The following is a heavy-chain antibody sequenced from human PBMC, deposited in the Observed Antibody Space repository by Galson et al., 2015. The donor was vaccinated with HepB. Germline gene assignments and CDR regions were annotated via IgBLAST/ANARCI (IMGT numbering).Heavy chain of an antibody. CDR1: GFTFSNYS. V-gene: IGHV3-48*04. CDR2: IRSSSSTK. Sequence: SLRLSCAASGFTFSNYSMNWVRQAPGKGLEWVSYIRSSSSTKYYADSVKGRFTISRDNAKNSLYLQMDSLRAEDTAVYYCARDTGPLAHDAFDIWGQGTMVTVSS. D-gene: IGHD2-8*02. J-gene: IGHJ3*02. CDR3: ARDTGPLAHDAFDI.